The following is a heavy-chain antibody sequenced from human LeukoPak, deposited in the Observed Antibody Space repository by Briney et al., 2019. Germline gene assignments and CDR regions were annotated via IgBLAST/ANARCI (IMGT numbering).Heavy chain of an antibody. CDR3: ARLKNDFWSGYTNWFDP. CDR1: GGSISSSSYY. Sequence: SETLSLTCTVSGGSISSSSYYWGWIRQPPGKGLEWIGSIYYSGSTYYNPSLKSRVTISVDTSKNQFSLKLSSVTAADTAAYYCARLKNDFWSGYTNWFDPWGQGTLVTVSS. J-gene: IGHJ5*02. V-gene: IGHV4-39*01. CDR2: IYYSGST. D-gene: IGHD3-3*01.